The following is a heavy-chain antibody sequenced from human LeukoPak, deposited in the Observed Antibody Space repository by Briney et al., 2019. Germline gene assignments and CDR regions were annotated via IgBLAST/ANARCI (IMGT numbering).Heavy chain of an antibody. V-gene: IGHV4-59*01. CDR2: IYYSGST. D-gene: IGHD4/OR15-4a*01. J-gene: IGHJ4*02. CDR3: ATRSTWGLWIDY. CDR1: GGSMSSYY. Sequence: PETLFLTCTVSGGSMSSYYWSWIRQPPGKGLEWIGYIYYSGSTNYNASLKSRVTISVGTSKNQFSLKLSSVTAADTAVYYCATRSTWGLWIDYWGQGTLVTVSS.